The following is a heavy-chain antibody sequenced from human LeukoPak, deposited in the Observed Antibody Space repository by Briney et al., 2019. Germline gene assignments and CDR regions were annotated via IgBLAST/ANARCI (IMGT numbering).Heavy chain of an antibody. J-gene: IGHJ4*02. Sequence: GGSLRLSCAASGFTFSSFAMSWVRQAPGKGLEWVSAISPSGDNTYYADPVKGRFTISRDNSKNTLYLQVNSLRAEDTAVYYCAKGGHDYGGQFDYWGQGTLVTVSS. CDR3: AKGGHDYGGQFDY. D-gene: IGHD4-23*01. CDR1: GFTFSSFA. CDR2: ISPSGDNT. V-gene: IGHV3-23*01.